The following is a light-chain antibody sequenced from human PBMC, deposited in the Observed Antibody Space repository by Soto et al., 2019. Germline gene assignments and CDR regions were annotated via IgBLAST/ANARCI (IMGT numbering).Light chain of an antibody. Sequence: EIVLTQSPATLSLSPGERATLSCRASQSVSSYLAWYQQKPCQAPRLLIYDAFNRATGIPARFSGSGSGTDFTLTISCLEPEDFAVYYCQQRSNWPPGFTFGPGTKVDIK. V-gene: IGKV3-11*01. CDR2: DAF. CDR3: QQRSNWPPGFT. J-gene: IGKJ3*01. CDR1: QSVSSY.